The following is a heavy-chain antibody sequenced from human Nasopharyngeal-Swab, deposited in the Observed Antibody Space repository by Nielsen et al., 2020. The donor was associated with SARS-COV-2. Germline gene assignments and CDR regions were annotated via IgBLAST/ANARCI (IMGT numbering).Heavy chain of an antibody. CDR3: AIGGGGSYYYGMDV. J-gene: IGHJ6*02. D-gene: IGHD3-16*01. Sequence: WIRQPPGKGLEWIGYIYYSGSTNYNHSLKSRVTISVDTSKNQFSLKLSSVTAADTAVYYCAIGGGGSYYYGMDVWGQGTTVTVSS. CDR2: IYYSGST. V-gene: IGHV4-59*01.